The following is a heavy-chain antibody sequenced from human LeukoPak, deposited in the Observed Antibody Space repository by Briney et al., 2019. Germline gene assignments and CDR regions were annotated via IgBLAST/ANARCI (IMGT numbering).Heavy chain of an antibody. J-gene: IGHJ4*02. D-gene: IGHD6-13*01. Sequence: GGSLRLSCAASGFTFSDFHMSWIRQAPGKGLEWVSYISGSAGTTYYAASVKGRFTSSRDNAKNSLYLQMNSLRAGDTAVYYCAREGSSSWFVNSWGQGTLVTVSS. CDR2: ISGSAGTT. CDR3: AREGSSSWFVNS. V-gene: IGHV3-11*01. CDR1: GFTFSDFH.